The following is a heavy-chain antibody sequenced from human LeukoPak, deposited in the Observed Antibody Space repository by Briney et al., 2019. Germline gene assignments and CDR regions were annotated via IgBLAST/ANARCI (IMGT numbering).Heavy chain of an antibody. V-gene: IGHV3-30*18. CDR2: ISYDGSNK. J-gene: IGHJ4*02. D-gene: IGHD3-22*01. CDR1: GFTFSSCG. Sequence: GGSLRLSCAASGFTFSSCGMHWVRQAPGKGLEWVAVISYDGSNKYYADSVKGRFTISRDNSKNTLYLQMNSLRAEDTAVYYCAKGRLNFDYWGQGTLVTVSS. CDR3: AKGRLNFDY.